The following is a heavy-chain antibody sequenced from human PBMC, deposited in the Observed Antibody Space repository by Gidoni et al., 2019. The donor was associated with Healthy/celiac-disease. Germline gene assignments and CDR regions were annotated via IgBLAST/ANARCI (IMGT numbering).Heavy chain of an antibody. CDR3: ARELHGDYPYDAFDI. CDR1: GGPFSSYA. CDR2: IIPIFGTG. D-gene: IGHD4-17*01. Sequence: QVLLVQTGAEVKKPGSSVKVTCQASGGPFSSYAISWVRQAPGQGLEWMGGIIPIFGTGNYAQKFQGRVTITADESTSTAYMELSSLRSEDTAVYYCARELHGDYPYDAFDIWGQGTMVTVSS. J-gene: IGHJ3*02. V-gene: IGHV1-69*01.